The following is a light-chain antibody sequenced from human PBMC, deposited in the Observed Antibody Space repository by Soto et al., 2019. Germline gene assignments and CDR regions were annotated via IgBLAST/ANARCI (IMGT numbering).Light chain of an antibody. CDR3: QQYDNKPPIT. J-gene: IGKJ5*01. Sequence: EIVMTQSPATLSVSPGERATLSCRASQSVSSNLAWYQQKPGQAPRLLMYATSTRATGIPDRFSGSGSGTEFSLTISSLQSEDFAVYHCQQYDNKPPITFGQGTRLGLN. CDR1: QSVSSN. CDR2: ATS. V-gene: IGKV3-15*01.